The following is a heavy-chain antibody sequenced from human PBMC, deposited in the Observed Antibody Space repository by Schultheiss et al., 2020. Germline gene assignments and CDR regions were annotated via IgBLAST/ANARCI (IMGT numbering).Heavy chain of an antibody. CDR3: ARGLHSSSWYLGDY. CDR2: ISYDGSNK. V-gene: IGHV3-30*04. Sequence: GGSLRLSCAASGFTFSSYAMHWVRQAPGKGLEWVAVISYDGSNKYYADSVKGRFIISRDNSKNTLYLQMNSLRAEDTAVYYCARGLHSSSWYLGDYWGQGTLVTVS. D-gene: IGHD6-13*01. J-gene: IGHJ4*02. CDR1: GFTFSSYA.